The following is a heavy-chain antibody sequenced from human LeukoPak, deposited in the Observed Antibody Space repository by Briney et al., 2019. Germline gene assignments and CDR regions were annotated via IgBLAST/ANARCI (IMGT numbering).Heavy chain of an antibody. V-gene: IGHV3-7*01. D-gene: IGHD4-11*01. CDR3: ARESHSNYDY. CDR1: GFTFSSYS. J-gene: IGHJ4*02. CDR2: IKQDGTEK. Sequence: GGSLRLSCAASGFTFSSYSMNWVRQAPGKGLEWVASIKQDGTEKFYVDFVKGRFTISRDNTKNSLYLQMNSLRAEDTAVYYCARESHSNYDYWGQGTLVTVSS.